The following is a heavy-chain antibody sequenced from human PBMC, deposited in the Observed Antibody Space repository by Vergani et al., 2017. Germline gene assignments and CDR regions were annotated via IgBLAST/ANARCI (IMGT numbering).Heavy chain of an antibody. V-gene: IGHV3-53*01. CDR3: ARESFWSGLFGV. Sequence: EVQLVESGGGLIQPGGSLRRSCAASGFTVSSNYMSWVRQAPGKGLERVSVIYSGGSTYYADSVKGRFTISRDNSKNKLYLQMNSLRAEDTAVYYCARESFWSGLFGVWGQGTLVTVSS. CDR2: IYSGGST. J-gene: IGHJ4*02. D-gene: IGHD3-3*01. CDR1: GFTVSSNY.